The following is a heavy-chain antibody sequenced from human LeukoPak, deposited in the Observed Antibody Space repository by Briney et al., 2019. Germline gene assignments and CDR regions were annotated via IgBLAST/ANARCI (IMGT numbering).Heavy chain of an antibody. Sequence: SETLSLTCTVSGGSISSYYWSWIRQPPGKGLEWIGYIYYSGSTNYNPSLKSRVTISVDTSKNQFSLKLSSVTAADTAVYYCARQSKGDCSGGSCYYPFDYWGQGTLVTVSS. CDR2: IYYSGST. J-gene: IGHJ4*02. D-gene: IGHD2-15*01. V-gene: IGHV4-59*08. CDR1: GGSISSYY. CDR3: ARQSKGDCSGGSCYYPFDY.